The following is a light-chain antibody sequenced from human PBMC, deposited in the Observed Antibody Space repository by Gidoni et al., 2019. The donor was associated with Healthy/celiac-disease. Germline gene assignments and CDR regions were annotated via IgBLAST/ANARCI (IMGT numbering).Light chain of an antibody. CDR1: QSISSY. J-gene: IGKJ5*01. Sequence: EIVLTQSPATLSLSPGERATLSCRASQSISSYLAWYQQKPGQAPRLLINDASNRATGISARCSSSRSGREVTITISSLEPEDDAVYYCQQRGNWPPITFGQGTRLELK. CDR2: DAS. V-gene: IGKV3-11*02. CDR3: QQRGNWPPIT.